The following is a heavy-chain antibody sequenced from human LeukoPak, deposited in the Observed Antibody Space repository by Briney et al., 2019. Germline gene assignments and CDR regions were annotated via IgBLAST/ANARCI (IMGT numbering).Heavy chain of an antibody. CDR2: INPNSGGT. CDR1: GYTFTGHY. V-gene: IGHV1-2*02. D-gene: IGHD6-19*01. Sequence: ASVKVSCKASGYTFTGHYMHWVRQAPGQGLEWMGWINPNSGGTNYAQKFQGRVTMTRDTSISTAYMELSRLRSDDTAVYYCARFAQWPKYYFDYWGQGTLVTVSS. CDR3: ARFAQWPKYYFDY. J-gene: IGHJ4*02.